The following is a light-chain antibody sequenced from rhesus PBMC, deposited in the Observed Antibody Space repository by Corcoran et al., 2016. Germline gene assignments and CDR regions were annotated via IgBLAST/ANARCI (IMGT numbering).Light chain of an antibody. Sequence: EIVMTQSPATLSLSPGERATLSCRASQSVSSSLAWYQQKPGQAPRLLIYGAASRAPGIPDRFSGSGSGTDFTLTISSREPEDVAVYYCLQHSNWPHSFGQGTKVEIK. CDR3: LQHSNWPHS. V-gene: IGKV3-24*01. J-gene: IGKJ2*01. CDR2: GAA. CDR1: QSVSSS.